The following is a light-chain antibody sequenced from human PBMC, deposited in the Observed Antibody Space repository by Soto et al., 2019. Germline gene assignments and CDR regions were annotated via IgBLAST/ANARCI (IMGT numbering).Light chain of an antibody. CDR2: SNN. CDR1: SSNIGRNT. Sequence: QPVLTQPPSASGTPGQRVTISCSGSSSNIGRNTVNWYQQLPGTAPKVLIYSNNQRPSGVPDRFSGSKSGTSASLAISGLQSEDEADYFCAAWDDNLNGPVFGGGTKLTVL. CDR3: AAWDDNLNGPV. J-gene: IGLJ3*02. V-gene: IGLV1-44*01.